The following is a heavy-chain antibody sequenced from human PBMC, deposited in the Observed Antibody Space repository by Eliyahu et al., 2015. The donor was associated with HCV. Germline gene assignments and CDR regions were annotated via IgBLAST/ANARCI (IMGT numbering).Heavy chain of an antibody. J-gene: IGHJ3*01. D-gene: IGHD5-24*01. CDR3: ARDWGDGYNFPDLTDTFDV. Sequence: QDELVQSGAEVKKPGASVKVSCKASGYTFXNYGISWVRQAPGXGLXWMGWISAYNTNTNXAQNVQGRVTMATDTXTNTAYMELRSLTSDDTAMYYCARDWGDGYNFPDLTDTFDVWGQGTLVTVSS. CDR1: GYTFXNYG. V-gene: IGHV1-18*01. CDR2: ISAYNTNT.